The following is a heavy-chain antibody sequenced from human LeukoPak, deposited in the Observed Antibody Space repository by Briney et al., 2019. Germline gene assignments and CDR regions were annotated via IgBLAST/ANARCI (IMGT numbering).Heavy chain of an antibody. CDR1: GGSISSYY. J-gene: IGHJ4*02. V-gene: IGHV4-59*01. D-gene: IGHD6-13*01. Sequence: SETLSLTCTVSGGSISSYYWSWIRQPPGKGLEWIGYIYYSGSTNYNPSLNSRVTISVDPSKNQFSLKLSSVTAADTAVYYCAREGQGAAAGFDYWGQGTLVTVSS. CDR2: IYYSGST. CDR3: AREGQGAAAGFDY.